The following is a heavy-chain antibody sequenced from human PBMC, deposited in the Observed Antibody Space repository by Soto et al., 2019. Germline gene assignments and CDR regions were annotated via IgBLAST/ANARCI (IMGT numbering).Heavy chain of an antibody. CDR3: ARHTPAISISDH. J-gene: IGHJ4*02. CDR2: IYYSGST. CDR1: GGSISSYY. D-gene: IGHD2-15*01. Sequence: SETLSLTCTVSGGSISSYYWGWIRQPPGKGLEWIGSIYYSGSTYYNPSLKSRATISVDTSKNQFSLKLSSVTAADTAVYYCARHTPAISISDHWGQGTLVTVSS. V-gene: IGHV4-39*01.